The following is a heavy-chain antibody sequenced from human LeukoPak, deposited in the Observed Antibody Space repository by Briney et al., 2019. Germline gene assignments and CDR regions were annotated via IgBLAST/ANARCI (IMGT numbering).Heavy chain of an antibody. CDR2: ISSGTTTI. CDR1: GFSFSNYA. CDR3: ARDVPDY. D-gene: IGHD3-10*02. Sequence: GGSLRLSCAASGFSFSNYAMTWVRRAPGKGLEWVSYISSGTTTIIYADSVKGRFTISRDNAKNSLYLQMNSLRDEDTAVYYCARDVPDYWGQGTLVTVSS. V-gene: IGHV3-48*02. J-gene: IGHJ4*02.